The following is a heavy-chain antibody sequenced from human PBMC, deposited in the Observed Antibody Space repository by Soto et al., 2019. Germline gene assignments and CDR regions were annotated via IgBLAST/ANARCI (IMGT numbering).Heavy chain of an antibody. Sequence: PSETLSLTCTVSGGSISSGGYYWSWIRQHPGKGLEWIGYIYYSGSTYYNPSLKSRVTISVDTSKNQFSLKLNSVTAADTAVYYCARDHPGSSHFDYRGQGTPVTVSS. D-gene: IGHD3-10*01. CDR2: IYYSGST. CDR3: ARDHPGSSHFDY. J-gene: IGHJ4*02. CDR1: GGSISSGGYY. V-gene: IGHV4-31*03.